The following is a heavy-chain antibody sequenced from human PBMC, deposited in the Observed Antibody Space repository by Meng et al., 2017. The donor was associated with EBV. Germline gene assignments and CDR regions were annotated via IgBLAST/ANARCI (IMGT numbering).Heavy chain of an antibody. CDR1: GFSLSTRGVG. J-gene: IGHJ4*02. D-gene: IGHD6-6*01. Sequence: QITLKESGPTLVKPTQTPTMTCTSSGFSLSTRGVGVGWIRQPPGKALEWLALIYWDDDKRYSPSLKSRLTITKDTSKNQVVLTMTNMDPVDAATYYCAHIIAARPFDYWGQGTLVTVSS. V-gene: IGHV2-5*02. CDR3: AHIIAARPFDY. CDR2: IYWDDDK.